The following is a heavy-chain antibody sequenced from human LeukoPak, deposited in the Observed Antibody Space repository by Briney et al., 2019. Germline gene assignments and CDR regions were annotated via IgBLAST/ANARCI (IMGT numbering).Heavy chain of an antibody. V-gene: IGHV4-34*01. CDR3: ARASFTAPPAPVLRWFDP. CDR1: GGSFSGYY. CDR2: IHHSGST. J-gene: IGHJ5*02. D-gene: IGHD6-6*01. Sequence: PSETLSLTCAVYGGSFSGYYWSWIRQPPGKGLEWIGEIHHSGSTNYNPSLKSRVTISVDTSKNQFYLKLSSVTAADTAVYYCARASFTAPPAPVLRWFDPWGQGTLVTVSS.